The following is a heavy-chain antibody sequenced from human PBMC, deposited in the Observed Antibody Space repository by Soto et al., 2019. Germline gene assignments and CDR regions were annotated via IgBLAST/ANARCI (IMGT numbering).Heavy chain of an antibody. V-gene: IGHV4-30-4*01. D-gene: IGHD4-17*01. CDR3: ARANVNYGDYGLAYFDY. Sequence: SETLSLTCTVSGGSISSGDYYWSWIRQPPGKGLEWIGYIYYSGSTYYNPSLKSRVTISVDTSKNQFSLKLSSVTAADTAVYYCARANVNYGDYGLAYFDYWGLGTLGTVS. J-gene: IGHJ4*02. CDR2: IYYSGST. CDR1: GGSISSGDYY.